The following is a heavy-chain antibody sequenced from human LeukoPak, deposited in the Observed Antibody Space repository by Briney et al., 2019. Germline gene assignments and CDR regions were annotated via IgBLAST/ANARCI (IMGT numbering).Heavy chain of an antibody. D-gene: IGHD2-21*01. J-gene: IGHJ4*02. V-gene: IGHV4-39*07. CDR3: ARGVVIAPQTFDY. CDR1: GGSISSSSYY. CDR2: TYYSGST. Sequence: SETLSLTCTVSGGSISSSSYYWGWIRQPPGKGLEWIGSTYYSGSTNYNPSLKSRVTISVDTSKNQFSLKLSSVTAADTAVYYCARGVVIAPQTFDYWGQGTLVTVSS.